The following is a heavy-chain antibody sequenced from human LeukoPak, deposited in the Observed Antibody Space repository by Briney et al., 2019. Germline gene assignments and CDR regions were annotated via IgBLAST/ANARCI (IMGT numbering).Heavy chain of an antibody. CDR2: IWYDGSNK. CDR1: GFTFSSYG. V-gene: IGHV3-33*01. J-gene: IGHJ4*02. D-gene: IGHD6-6*01. Sequence: GGSLRLSCAASGFTFSSYGMHWVRQAPGKGLEWVAVIWYDGSNKYYADSVKGRFTISRDNSKNTLYLQMNSLKAEDTAVYYCAVMGGEQLVLDYWGQGTLVTVSS. CDR3: AVMGGEQLVLDY.